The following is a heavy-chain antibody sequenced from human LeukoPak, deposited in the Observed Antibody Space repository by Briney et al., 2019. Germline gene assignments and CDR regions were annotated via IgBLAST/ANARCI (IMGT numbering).Heavy chain of an antibody. CDR3: ASESPSTGGMDV. J-gene: IGHJ6*02. D-gene: IGHD4-17*01. Sequence: SETLSLTCAVYGGSFSGYYWSWIRQPPGKGLEWIGEINHSGSTNYNPSLKSRVTISVDTSKNQFSLKLSSVTAADTAVYYCASESPSTGGMDVWGQGTTVTVSS. CDR1: GGSFSGYY. CDR2: INHSGST. V-gene: IGHV4-34*01.